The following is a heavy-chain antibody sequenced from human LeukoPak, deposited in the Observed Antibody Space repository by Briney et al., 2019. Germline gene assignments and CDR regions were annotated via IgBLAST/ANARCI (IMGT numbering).Heavy chain of an antibody. Sequence: PSETLSLTCTVSGGSISSYYWSWIRQPPGKGLEWIGYIYYSGSTNYNPSLKSRVTISVDTSKNQFSLKLSSVAAADTAVYYCARAYCETLFDYWGQGTLVTVSS. CDR1: GGSISSYY. V-gene: IGHV4-59*01. J-gene: IGHJ4*02. CDR2: IYYSGST. D-gene: IGHD3-22*01. CDR3: ARAYCETLFDY.